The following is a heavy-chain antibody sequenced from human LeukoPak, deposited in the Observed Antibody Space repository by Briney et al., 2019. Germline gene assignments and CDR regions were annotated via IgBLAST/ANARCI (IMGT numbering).Heavy chain of an antibody. CDR2: ISPTGSTT. Sequence: RGGSLRLSCTASGYSFSGHWMHWARQLPGKGLVWVSSISPTGSTTSYADSVKGRFTVSRDNAKNTLYLQVNNLRAEDTAVYYCARGPNSNWSGLDFWGQGTLLTVSS. CDR1: GYSFSGHW. CDR3: ARGPNSNWSGLDF. V-gene: IGHV3-74*01. D-gene: IGHD6-6*01. J-gene: IGHJ4*02.